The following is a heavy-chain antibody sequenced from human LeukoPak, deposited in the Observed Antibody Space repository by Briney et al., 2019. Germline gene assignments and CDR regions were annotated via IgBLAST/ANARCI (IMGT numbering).Heavy chain of an antibody. CDR3: AKEDSSGWSNWFDP. CDR1: GFTFSSYA. D-gene: IGHD6-19*01. V-gene: IGHV3-23*01. CDR2: ISGSGGSI. Sequence: PGGSLRLSCAASGFTFSSYAMSWVRQVPGKGLEWVSAISGSGGSIYYADSVKGRFTISRDNSKNTLYLQTNSLRAEDTAVYYCAKEDSSGWSNWFDPWGQGTLVTVSS. J-gene: IGHJ5*02.